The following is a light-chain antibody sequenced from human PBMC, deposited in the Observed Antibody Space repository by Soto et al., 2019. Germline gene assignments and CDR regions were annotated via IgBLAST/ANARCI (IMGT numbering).Light chain of an antibody. CDR1: SSDVGSYNL. V-gene: IGLV2-23*01. J-gene: IGLJ1*01. Sequence: QSVLTQPASLSVSPGQSISISCTGTSSDVGSYNLVSWYQQHPGKAPKLMIYEGSKRPSGVSNRFSGSKSGNTASLTTSGLQAEDEADYYCCSYAGSSFYVFGTGTKVTVL. CDR2: EGS. CDR3: CSYAGSSFYV.